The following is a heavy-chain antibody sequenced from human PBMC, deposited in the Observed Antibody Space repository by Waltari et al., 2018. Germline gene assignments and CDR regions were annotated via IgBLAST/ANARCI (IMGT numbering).Heavy chain of an antibody. J-gene: IGHJ6*03. CDR2: IYYSGSA. D-gene: IGHD6-6*01. CDR1: AGSISSGGYY. CDR3: ARHKVRQLPGAYYYMDV. Sequence: QVQLQESGPGLVKPSQTLSLTCTVSAGSISSGGYYWSWTRPHPGKGLEWIGYIYYSGSAYYNPSLKSRVTRSVATSKNQFTLKLSPVTAADTAVYYGARHKVRQLPGAYYYMDVWGKGTTVTVSS. V-gene: IGHV4-31*03.